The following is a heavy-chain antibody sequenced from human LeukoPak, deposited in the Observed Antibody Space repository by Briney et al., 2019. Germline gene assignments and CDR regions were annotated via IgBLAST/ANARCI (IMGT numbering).Heavy chain of an antibody. V-gene: IGHV4-61*02. D-gene: IGHD5-18*01. CDR1: GGSISSGSYY. CDR2: IYTSGST. Sequence: SATLSLTCTVSGGSISSGSYYWSWIRQPAGKGLEWIGRIYTSGSTNYNPPLKSRVTISVDTSKNQFSLKLSSVTAADTAVYYCGSGYSYGYSYYYGMDVWGQGTTVTVSS. J-gene: IGHJ6*02. CDR3: GSGYSYGYSYYYGMDV.